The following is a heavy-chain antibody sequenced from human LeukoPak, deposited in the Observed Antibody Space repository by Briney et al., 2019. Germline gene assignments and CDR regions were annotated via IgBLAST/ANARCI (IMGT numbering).Heavy chain of an antibody. D-gene: IGHD1-1*01. CDR2: IYTSGST. CDR3: ARVQLERRGGAFDI. CDR1: GGSISSGSYY. V-gene: IGHV4-61*02. J-gene: IGHJ3*02. Sequence: SETLSLTCTVSGGSISSGSYYWSWIRQPAGKGLEWIGRIYTSGSTNYNPSLKSRVTISVDTSKNQFSLKLSSVTAADTAVYYCARVQLERRGGAFDIWGQGTMVTVSS.